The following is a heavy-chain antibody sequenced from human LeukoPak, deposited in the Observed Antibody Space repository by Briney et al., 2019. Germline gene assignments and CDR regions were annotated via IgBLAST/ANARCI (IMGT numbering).Heavy chain of an antibody. D-gene: IGHD4-17*01. J-gene: IGHJ3*02. V-gene: IGHV3-53*01. Sequence: SGGSLRLSCAASGFTLSSNYMIWVRQAPGKGLEWVSIIYSSGSTFYADPVKGRFTISRDNSKNTLYLQMNSLRDEDTAVYYCARHLSGDDIWGQGTMVTVSS. CDR3: ARHLSGDDI. CDR1: GFTLSSNY. CDR2: IYSSGST.